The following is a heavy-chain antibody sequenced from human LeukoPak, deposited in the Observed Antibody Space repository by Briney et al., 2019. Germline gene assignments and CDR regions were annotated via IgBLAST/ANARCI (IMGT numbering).Heavy chain of an antibody. CDR3: ARTYQSTVPGIAGAGTFDY. D-gene: IGHD6-13*01. J-gene: IGHJ4*02. CDR1: GGSFSGYY. V-gene: IGHV4-34*01. Sequence: SETLSLTCGVYGGSFSGYYWSWIRQPPEKGLEWIGEIHHYGTTNYNPSLKNRVTILIDTPKNQFSLKVNSVTAADTAVYYCARTYQSTVPGIAGAGTFDYWGQGILVTVSS. CDR2: IHHYGTT.